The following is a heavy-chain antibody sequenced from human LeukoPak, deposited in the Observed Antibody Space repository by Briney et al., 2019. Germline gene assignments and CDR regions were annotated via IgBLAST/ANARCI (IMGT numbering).Heavy chain of an antibody. D-gene: IGHD1-1*01. CDR2: ISGGGAGT. J-gene: IGHJ4*02. CDR1: GLSFIYA. V-gene: IGHV3-23*01. Sequence: GGSLRLSCAASGLSFIYAMSWVRQAPGKGLEWVSSISGGGAGTYYADSVRGRFTISRDNSKNTLYLQVNSLRAEDTALYYCAKDFVRYNIQFDYWGQGALVTVSS. CDR3: AKDFVRYNIQFDY.